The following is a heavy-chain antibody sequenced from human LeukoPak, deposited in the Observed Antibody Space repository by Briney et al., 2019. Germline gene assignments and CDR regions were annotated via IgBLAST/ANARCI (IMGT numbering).Heavy chain of an antibody. V-gene: IGHV3-33*01. J-gene: IGHJ3*02. D-gene: IGHD6-19*01. CDR3: ARDPYSSGWYKDAFDI. Sequence: QSGGSLRLSCAASGFTFSNYGMHWVRQAPGKGLEWVAVIWYDGSNKYYGDSVKGRFTISRDNSKNTLYLQMNSLRAEDTAVYYCARDPYSSGWYKDAFDIWGQGTMVTVSS. CDR1: GFTFSNYG. CDR2: IWYDGSNK.